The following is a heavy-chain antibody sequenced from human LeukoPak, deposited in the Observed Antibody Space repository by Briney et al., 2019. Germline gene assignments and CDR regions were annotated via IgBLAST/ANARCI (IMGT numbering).Heavy chain of an antibody. CDR2: INLSGST. V-gene: IGHV4-34*01. D-gene: IGHD6-13*01. CDR3: AMDYSSSWYLGY. J-gene: IGHJ4*02. CDR1: GGSFSGYY. Sequence: SETLSLTCAVYGGSFSGYYWSWIRQPPGKGLEWIGEINLSGSTNYNPSLKSRVTISVDTSKNQFSLKLSSVTAADTAVYYCAMDYSSSWYLGYWGQGTLVTVSS.